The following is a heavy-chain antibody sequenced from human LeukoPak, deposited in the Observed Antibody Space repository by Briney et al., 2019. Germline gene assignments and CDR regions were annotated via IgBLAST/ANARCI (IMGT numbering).Heavy chain of an antibody. CDR1: GGSFSGYY. CDR3: ARSWAPGYCSSTTCYNFDY. CDR2: INHSGST. D-gene: IGHD2-2*02. V-gene: IGHV4-34*01. J-gene: IGHJ4*02. Sequence: SETLSLTCAVYGGSFSGYYWSWIRQPPGKGLEWIGEINHSGSTNYNPSLKSRVTISVDTSKNQFSPKLSSVTAADTAVYYCARSWAPGYCSSTTCYNFDYWGQGNLVTVSS.